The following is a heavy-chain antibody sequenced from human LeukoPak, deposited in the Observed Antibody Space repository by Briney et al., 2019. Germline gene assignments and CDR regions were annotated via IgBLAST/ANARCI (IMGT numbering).Heavy chain of an antibody. CDR3: AKLTLVGATDY. D-gene: IGHD1-26*01. Sequence: GGSLRLSCTASGFTFSSYGMHWVLQAPGKGLEWVAFIRYDGSNKYYADSVKGRFTISRDNSKNTLYLQMNSLRAEDTAVYYCAKLTLVGATDYWGQGTLFTVSS. J-gene: IGHJ4*02. V-gene: IGHV3-30*02. CDR2: IRYDGSNK. CDR1: GFTFSSYG.